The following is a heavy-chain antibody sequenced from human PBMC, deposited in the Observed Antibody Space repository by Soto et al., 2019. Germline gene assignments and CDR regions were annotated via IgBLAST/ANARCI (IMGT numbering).Heavy chain of an antibody. CDR2: FVPFVGTA. CDR1: GGTFSSYS. V-gene: IGHV1-69*01. Sequence: QVQLVQSGAEVKKPGSSVKVSCKASGGTFSSYSITWVRQAPGQGLEGMGGFVPFVGTANYAQKFQGRLTITAGECASTAYMDLSSLRSDDTASYYCAIGSTYSGEFEFWGQGSLVTVSS. CDR3: AIGSTYSGEFEF. J-gene: IGHJ4*02. D-gene: IGHD1-26*01.